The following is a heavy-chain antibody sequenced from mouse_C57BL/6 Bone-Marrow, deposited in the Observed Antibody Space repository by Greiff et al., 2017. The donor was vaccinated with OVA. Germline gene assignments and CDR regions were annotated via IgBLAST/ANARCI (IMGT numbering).Heavy chain of an antibody. CDR1: GFTFSDYY. Sequence: EVNLVESEGGLVQPGSSMKLSCTASGFTFSDYYMAWVRPVPEKGLEWVANINYDGSSTYYLDSLKSRFIISRDTATNILYLQMSSLKSEDTATYYWARDQDWYFDVGGTGTTVTVSS. CDR2: INYDGSST. CDR3: ARDQDWYFDV. D-gene: IGHD3-2*02. V-gene: IGHV5-16*01. J-gene: IGHJ1*03.